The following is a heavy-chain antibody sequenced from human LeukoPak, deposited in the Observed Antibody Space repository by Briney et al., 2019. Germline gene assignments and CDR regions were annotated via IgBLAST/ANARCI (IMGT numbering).Heavy chain of an antibody. CDR1: GGSISSSSYY. D-gene: IGHD4-17*01. V-gene: IGHV4-39*01. CDR2: IYYSGST. J-gene: IGHJ4*02. Sequence: SETLSLTCTVSGGSISSSSYYWGWIRQPPGKGLEWIGSIYYSGSTYYNPSLKSRVTISVDTSKNQFSLKLSSVTAADTAVYYCARRGYGDTPFDYWGQGTLVTVSS. CDR3: ARRGYGDTPFDY.